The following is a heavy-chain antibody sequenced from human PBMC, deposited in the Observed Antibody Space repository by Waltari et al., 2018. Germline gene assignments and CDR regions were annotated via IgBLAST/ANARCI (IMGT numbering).Heavy chain of an antibody. Sequence: DVQLVESGGGLVKPGGSLRLSCAASGFTFSSYSMHWVHQAPGKGLEWVASISSGGTYIYYTYSVKGRFTISRGSVTDSLYLQMNSLRVEDTATYFCVRSTSWRYYFDTWGQGTLVAVSS. D-gene: IGHD6-13*01. J-gene: IGHJ4*02. CDR3: VRSTSWRYYFDT. CDR1: GFTFSSYS. V-gene: IGHV3-21*01. CDR2: ISSGGTYI.